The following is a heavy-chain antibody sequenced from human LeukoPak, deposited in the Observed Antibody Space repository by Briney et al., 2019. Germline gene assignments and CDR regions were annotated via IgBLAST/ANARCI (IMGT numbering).Heavy chain of an antibody. Sequence: PSETLSLTCAVYGGSFSGYYWSWIRQPPGKGLEWIGEINHSGSTNYNPSLKSRVTISVDTSKNQFSLKLSSVTAADTAVYYCAREDRSGNWFDPWGQGTLVTVSS. V-gene: IGHV4-34*01. CDR1: GGSFSGYY. CDR3: AREDRSGNWFDP. J-gene: IGHJ5*02. CDR2: INHSGST.